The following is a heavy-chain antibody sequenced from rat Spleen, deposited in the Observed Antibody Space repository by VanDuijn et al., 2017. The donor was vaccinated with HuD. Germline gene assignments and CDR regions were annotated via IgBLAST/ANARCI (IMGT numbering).Heavy chain of an antibody. Sequence: EVQLVESDGGLVQPGRSLKLSCAASGFTFSDYYMAWVRQAPTKGLEWVATISYDGSSTYYRDSVKGRFTISRDNAKSTLYLQMDSLRSEDTATYYCARQGYYYDGSYHYYFDYWGQGVMVTVSS. J-gene: IGHJ2*01. V-gene: IGHV5-29*01. D-gene: IGHD1-12*02. CDR1: GFTFSDYY. CDR3: ARQGYYYDGSYHYYFDY. CDR2: ISYDGSST.